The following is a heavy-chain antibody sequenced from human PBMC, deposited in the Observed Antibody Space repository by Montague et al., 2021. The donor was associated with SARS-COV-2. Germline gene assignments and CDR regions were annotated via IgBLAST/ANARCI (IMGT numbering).Heavy chain of an antibody. CDR1: GFSLSTSGMC. D-gene: IGHD3-9*01. CDR3: ARRTYDILTGYDYGMDV. V-gene: IGHV2-70*11. J-gene: IGHJ6*02. Sequence: PALVKPTQILTLTCTFSGFSLSTSGMCVSWIRQPPGKALEWLARXDRDDDKYYSTSLKTRLTISKDTSKNQVVLTMTNMDPVDTATYYCARRTYDILTGYDYGMDVWGQGTTVTVSS. CDR2: XDRDDDK.